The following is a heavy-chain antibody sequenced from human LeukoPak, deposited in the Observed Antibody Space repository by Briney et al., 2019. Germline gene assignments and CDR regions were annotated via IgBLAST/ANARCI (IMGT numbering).Heavy chain of an antibody. Sequence: SETLSLTCTVSGGSISSYYWSWIRQPPGKGLEWIGYIYYSGSTNYNPSLNSRVTISVDTSKNQFSLKLSSVTAADTAVYYCAGGGSVRWRKWFDPWGQGTLVTVSS. CDR2: IYYSGST. D-gene: IGHD5-24*01. CDR1: GGSISSYY. CDR3: AGGGSVRWRKWFDP. J-gene: IGHJ5*02. V-gene: IGHV4-59*01.